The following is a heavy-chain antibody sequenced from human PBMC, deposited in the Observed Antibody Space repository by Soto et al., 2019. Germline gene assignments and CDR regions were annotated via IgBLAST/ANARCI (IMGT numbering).Heavy chain of an antibody. CDR1: GFSLRSTGVG. CDR2: IFWDDEA. V-gene: IGHV2-5*04. J-gene: IGHJ2*01. Sequence: IALQESGPTLLKPTQTLTLTCSMSGFSLRSTGVGVGWVRQAPGKALEWLAVIFWDDEARYNPFRKTRCRITKDTSKQQVVLTVTNLGPVDAGTYFCIFPGDWFQPARAAWFVHLWGRGTLVAVSA. D-gene: IGHD3-9*01. CDR3: IFPGDWFQPARAAWFVHL.